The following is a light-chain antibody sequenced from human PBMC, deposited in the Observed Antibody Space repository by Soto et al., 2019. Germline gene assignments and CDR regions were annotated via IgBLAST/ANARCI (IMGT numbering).Light chain of an antibody. CDR1: QSVNSY. Sequence: EIVLTQSPATLSLSPGDRATLSCRASQSVNSYLAWYQQKPGQAPRLLIYDTSDRATGIPARFSVSGSGTDFTLTISSLEPEDFAVYFCQQRSNWWWTFGQGTKVEMK. CDR2: DTS. V-gene: IGKV3-11*01. J-gene: IGKJ1*01. CDR3: QQRSNWWWT.